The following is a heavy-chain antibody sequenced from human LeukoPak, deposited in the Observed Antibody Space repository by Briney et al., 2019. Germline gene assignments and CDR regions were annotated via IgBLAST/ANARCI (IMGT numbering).Heavy chain of an antibody. Sequence: PGGSLRLSCAASGFTFSSYGMHWVRQAPGKGLEWVAVISYDGSNKYYADSVKGRFTISRDNSKNTLYLQMNSLRAEDTAVYYCAKFYGEAFDIWGQGTMVTVSS. CDR2: ISYDGSNK. D-gene: IGHD4-17*01. J-gene: IGHJ3*02. CDR1: GFTFSSYG. V-gene: IGHV3-30*18. CDR3: AKFYGEAFDI.